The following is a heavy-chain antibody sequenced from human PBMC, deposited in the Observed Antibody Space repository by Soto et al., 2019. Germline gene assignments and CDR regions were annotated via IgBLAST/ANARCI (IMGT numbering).Heavy chain of an antibody. D-gene: IGHD2-8*02. CDR1: GFSFDDYA. CDR3: AKGGTAVLGTVDY. J-gene: IGHJ4*02. V-gene: IGHV3-9*01. CDR2: ISWNSGSV. Sequence: EVQLVESGGGLVQPGRSLRLSCAASGFSFDDYAMHWVRQAPGKGLEWVSGISWNSGSVGYADSVKGRFTISRDNAKNSLYLQMNSLRAEDTAWYYCAKGGTAVLGTVDYWGQGPLVTVSS.